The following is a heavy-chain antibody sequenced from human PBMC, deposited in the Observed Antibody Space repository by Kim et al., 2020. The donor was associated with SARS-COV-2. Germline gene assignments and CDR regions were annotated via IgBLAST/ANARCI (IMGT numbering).Heavy chain of an antibody. Sequence: SETLSLTCAASVGSISTFSYYWNWIRQPPGKGLEWIASISYSGTPYYNPSLNSRATISVDTSKNQVSLKLTSVTAADTAVYYCARHPSSSANLLAIWGR. CDR2: ISYSGTP. D-gene: IGHD2-2*01. V-gene: IGHV4-39*01. CDR1: VGSISTFSYY. J-gene: IGHJ2*01. CDR3: ARHPSSSANLLAI.